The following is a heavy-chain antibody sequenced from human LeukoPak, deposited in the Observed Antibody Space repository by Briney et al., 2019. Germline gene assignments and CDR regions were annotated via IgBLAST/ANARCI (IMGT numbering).Heavy chain of an antibody. CDR3: ARHVGYCSSTSCHNNWFDP. CDR1: GGSISSYY. V-gene: IGHV4-59*08. CDR2: IYYSGST. D-gene: IGHD2-2*02. J-gene: IGHJ5*02. Sequence: SQTLSLTCYVSGGSISSYYWSWIRQPPGKGLEWIGYIYYSGSTNYNPSLKSRVTISVDTSKNQFSLKLSSVTAADTAVYYCARHVGYCSSTSCHNNWFDPWGQGTLVTVSS.